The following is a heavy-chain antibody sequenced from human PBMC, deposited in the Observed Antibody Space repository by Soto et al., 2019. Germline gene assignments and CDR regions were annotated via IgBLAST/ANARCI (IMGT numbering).Heavy chain of an antibody. D-gene: IGHD1-26*01. CDR3: AGGRYLRRYYFDY. Sequence: PSETLSLTCTVSGGSISSYYWSWIRQPPGKGLEWIGYIYYSGSTNYNPSLKSRVTISVDTSKNQFSLKLSSVTAADTAVYYCAGGRYLRRYYFDYWGQGTLVT. CDR1: GGSISSYY. J-gene: IGHJ4*02. V-gene: IGHV4-59*01. CDR2: IYYSGST.